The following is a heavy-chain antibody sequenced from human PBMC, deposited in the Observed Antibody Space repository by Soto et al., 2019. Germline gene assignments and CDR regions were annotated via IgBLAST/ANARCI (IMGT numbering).Heavy chain of an antibody. V-gene: IGHV3-21*01. CDR1: GFTFSSHT. CDR2: ISATGSDI. J-gene: IGHJ4*02. Sequence: DLVESGGGLAKPGGALRLSCTDSGFTFSSHTMNWVRQAPGKGLEWVSSISATGSDIYYGDSVMGRFTISRDNAKNSLYLQLNNLRVEDTAVNYCARGYDVVRVPVAIRVGYFDHWGQGTVVTVSS. CDR3: ARGYDVVRVPVAIRVGYFDH. D-gene: IGHD2-2*02.